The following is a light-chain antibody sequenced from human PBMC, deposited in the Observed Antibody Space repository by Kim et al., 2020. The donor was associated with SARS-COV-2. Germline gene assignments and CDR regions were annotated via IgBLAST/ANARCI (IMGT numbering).Light chain of an antibody. Sequence: SYELTQPPSVSVSPGQTASITCSGDNLGYKYVSWYQQRPGQSPVLVIFQNTKRPSGIPERFSGSNSGITATLTIGGTQAMDEADYYCQAWDSTTVVFGGGTQLTVL. V-gene: IGLV3-1*01. CDR2: QNT. J-gene: IGLJ2*01. CDR1: NLGYKY. CDR3: QAWDSTTVV.